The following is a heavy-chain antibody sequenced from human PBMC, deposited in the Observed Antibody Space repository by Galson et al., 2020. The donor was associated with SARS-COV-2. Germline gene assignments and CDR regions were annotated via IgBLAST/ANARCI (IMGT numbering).Heavy chain of an antibody. Sequence: PSETLSLTCTVSGGSISSGGYYWSWIRQHPGKGLEWIGYIYYSGSTYYNPSLKSRVTISVDTSKNQFSLKLSSVTAADTAVYYCARGYYDSSGPPFDYWGQGTLVTVSS. J-gene: IGHJ4*02. CDR3: ARGYYDSSGPPFDY. CDR1: GGSISSGGYY. CDR2: IYYSGST. D-gene: IGHD3-22*01. V-gene: IGHV4-31*03.